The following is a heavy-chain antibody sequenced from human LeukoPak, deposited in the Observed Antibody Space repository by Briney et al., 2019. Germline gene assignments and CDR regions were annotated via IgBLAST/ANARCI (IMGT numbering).Heavy chain of an antibody. V-gene: IGHV5-51*01. CDR2: IYPGDSDT. J-gene: IGHJ4*02. Sequence: GESLKISCKGSGYSFTSYWIGWVRQLPGKGLEWMGIIYPGDSDTRYSPSFQGQVTISADKSISTAYLQWSSLKASDTAMYYCARLHYYDILTGYYHGYYFDYWGQGTLVTVSS. D-gene: IGHD3-9*01. CDR1: GYSFTSYW. CDR3: ARLHYYDILTGYYHGYYFDY.